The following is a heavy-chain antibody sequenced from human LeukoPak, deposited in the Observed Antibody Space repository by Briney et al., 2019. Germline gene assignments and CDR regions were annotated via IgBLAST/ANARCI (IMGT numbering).Heavy chain of an antibody. CDR2: INSDGRST. Sequence: GGSLRLSCAASGFTFSTSWMHWVRQVPGKGLVWVSRINSDGRSTDYADSVRGRFTISRDNTKNTLYLQMNSLRADDTAVYYCAHTVWSGNYFDYWGQGTLVTVSS. V-gene: IGHV3-74*01. J-gene: IGHJ4*02. CDR1: GFTFSTSW. CDR3: AHTVWSGNYFDY. D-gene: IGHD3-3*01.